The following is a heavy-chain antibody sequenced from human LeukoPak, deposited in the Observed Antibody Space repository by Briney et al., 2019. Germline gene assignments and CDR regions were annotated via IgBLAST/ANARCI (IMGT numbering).Heavy chain of an antibody. CDR1: GYTFTSYG. CDR2: IGAYNGNT. CDR3: ASPGLEHWFDP. Sequence: GASVKVSCKASGYTFTSYGISWVRQAPEQGLEWMGWIGAYNGNTNYAQKLQGRVTMTTDTSTSTAYMELSRLRSDDTAVYYRASPGLEHWFDPWGQGTLVTVSS. D-gene: IGHD3-3*01. J-gene: IGHJ5*02. V-gene: IGHV1-18*01.